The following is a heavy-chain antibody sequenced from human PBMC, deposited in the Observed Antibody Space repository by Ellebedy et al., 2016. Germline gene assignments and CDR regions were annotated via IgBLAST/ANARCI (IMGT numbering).Heavy chain of an antibody. V-gene: IGHV4-34*01. J-gene: IGHJ5*02. CDR3: ARRVYSSGWYISWFNP. Sequence: SETLSLXXAVYGGSFSGYYWSWIRQPPGKGLEWIGEINHSGSTNYNPSLKSRVTISVDTSKNQFSLKLSSVTAADTAVYYCARRVYSSGWYISWFNPWGQGTLVTVSS. D-gene: IGHD6-19*01. CDR2: INHSGST. CDR1: GGSFSGYY.